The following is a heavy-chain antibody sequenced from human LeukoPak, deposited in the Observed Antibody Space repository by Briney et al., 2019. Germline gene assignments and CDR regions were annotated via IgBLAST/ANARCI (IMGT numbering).Heavy chain of an antibody. CDR1: GFTFSSYS. CDR3: ARGRREAVAGTLRY. V-gene: IGHV3-21*01. D-gene: IGHD6-19*01. CDR2: ISSSSSYI. Sequence: GGSLRLSCAASGFTFSSYSMNWVRQAPGKGLEWVSSISSSSSYICYADSVKGRFTISRDNAKNSLYLQMNSLRAEDTAVYYCARGRREAVAGTLRYWGQGTLVTVSS. J-gene: IGHJ4*02.